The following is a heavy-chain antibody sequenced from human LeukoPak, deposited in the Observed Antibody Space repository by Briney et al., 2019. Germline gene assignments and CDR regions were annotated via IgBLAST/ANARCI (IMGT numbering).Heavy chain of an antibody. CDR1: GGSISSSIYY. Sequence: SETLSLTCTVSGGSISSSIYYWGGMRQPPGKGLEWIGSIYYSGSTYYNLSLKSRDTISVDTSKHQFSLKLSSVTAADTAVYYWARGVVGYYGDSEYWGQGTLVTVSS. D-gene: IGHD3-3*01. CDR2: IYYSGST. CDR3: ARGVVGYYGDSEY. J-gene: IGHJ4*02. V-gene: IGHV4-39*07.